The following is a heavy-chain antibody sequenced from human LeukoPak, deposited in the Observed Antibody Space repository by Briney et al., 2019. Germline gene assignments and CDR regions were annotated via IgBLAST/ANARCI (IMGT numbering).Heavy chain of an antibody. V-gene: IGHV4-59*01. CDR1: GGSISSYY. CDR2: IYYSGST. CDR3: ASSEGSYIRR. D-gene: IGHD1-26*01. Sequence: SETLSLTCTVSGGSISSYYWSWIRQPPGKGLEWIGYIYYSGSTNYNPSLKSRVTISVDTSKNRFSLKLSSVTAADTAVYYCASSEGSYIRRWGQGTLVTVSS. J-gene: IGHJ4*02.